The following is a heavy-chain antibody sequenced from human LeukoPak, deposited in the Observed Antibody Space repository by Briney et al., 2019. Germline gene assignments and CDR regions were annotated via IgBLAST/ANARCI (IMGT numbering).Heavy chain of an antibody. CDR3: ARARNDYDSSSYSALDY. CDR2: IWYDGSNI. Sequence: GGSLRLSCAASGFTFSSYGMHWVRQAPGKGLEWLAVIWYDGSNIYYADSVKGRFAISRDNSKNTLYLQTNSLRAEDAAVYYCARARNDYDSSSYSALDYWGQGTLVTVSS. J-gene: IGHJ4*02. CDR1: GFTFSSYG. D-gene: IGHD3-22*01. V-gene: IGHV3-33*01.